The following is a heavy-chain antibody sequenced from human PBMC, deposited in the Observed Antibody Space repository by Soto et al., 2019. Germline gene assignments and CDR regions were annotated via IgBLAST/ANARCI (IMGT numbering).Heavy chain of an antibody. V-gene: IGHV5-51*01. J-gene: IGHJ6*02. D-gene: IGHD5-12*01. CDR1: GYSFSNNW. CDR3: ARLSGNASDYYYGIDV. Sequence: HGESLKIACKGSGYSFSNNWIGWVRQMPGKGLEWMGIIYPGDSDTRYTPSFQGQVTFSADRSISTAYLQWTSLKASDTAIYYCARLSGNASDYYYGIDVWGQGTTVSVSS. CDR2: IYPGDSDT.